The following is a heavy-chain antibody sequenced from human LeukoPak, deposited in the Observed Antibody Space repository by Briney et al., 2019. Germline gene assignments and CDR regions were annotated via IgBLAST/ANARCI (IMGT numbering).Heavy chain of an antibody. V-gene: IGHV3-11*01. D-gene: IGHD5-12*01. J-gene: IGHJ4*02. Sequence: GGSLSLSCAASGFTFSDYYMSWIRQAPGKGLEWVSYISSSGSTIYYADSVKGRFTISRDNAKNSLYLQMNSLRAEDTAVYYCARALRYSGYDYVAYWGQGTLVTVSS. CDR2: ISSSGSTI. CDR1: GFTFSDYY. CDR3: ARALRYSGYDYVAY.